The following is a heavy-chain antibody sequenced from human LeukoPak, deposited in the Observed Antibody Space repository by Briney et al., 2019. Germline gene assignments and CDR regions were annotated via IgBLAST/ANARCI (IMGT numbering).Heavy chain of an antibody. CDR1: GFTFSSYA. D-gene: IGHD1-26*01. J-gene: IGHJ4*02. CDR3: AKDPAVGGATGYFDY. V-gene: IGHV3-23*01. Sequence: GGSLRLSCAAAGFTFSSYAMSWVRQAPGEGLEWVSAISGSGGSTYYADSVKGRFTITRDNSKNTLYLQMNSLRAEDTAVYYCAKDPAVGGATGYFDYWGQGTLVTVSS. CDR2: ISGSGGST.